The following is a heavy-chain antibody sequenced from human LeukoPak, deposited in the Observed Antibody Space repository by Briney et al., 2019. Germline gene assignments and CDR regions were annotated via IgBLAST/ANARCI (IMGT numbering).Heavy chain of an antibody. CDR2: IYYSGST. CDR3: AGGKGGSGSLLSYFDY. V-gene: IGHV4-59*01. Sequence: PSETLSLTCTVSGGSISSYYWSWIRQPPGKGLEWIGYIYYSGSTKYNSSLKSRVTISVDTSKNQFSLKMNSVTAADTAVYYCAGGKGGSGSLLSYFDYWGQGILVTVSS. CDR1: GGSISSYY. D-gene: IGHD3-10*01. J-gene: IGHJ4*02.